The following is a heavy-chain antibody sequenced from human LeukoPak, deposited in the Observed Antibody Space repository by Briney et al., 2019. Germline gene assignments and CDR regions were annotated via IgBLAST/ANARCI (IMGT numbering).Heavy chain of an antibody. Sequence: GGSLRLSCAASGLTFSSHAMHWVRQAPGKGLEWVAVISQDGSDRHYTDSVKGRFTISRDNSRNTLYLQMNSLRAEDTAVYYCAKPFLVGATMRWFSPHYYFDYWGQGTLVTVSS. CDR1: GLTFSSHA. V-gene: IGHV3-30-3*01. J-gene: IGHJ4*02. CDR2: ISQDGSDR. D-gene: IGHD1-26*01. CDR3: AKPFLVGATMRWFSPHYYFDY.